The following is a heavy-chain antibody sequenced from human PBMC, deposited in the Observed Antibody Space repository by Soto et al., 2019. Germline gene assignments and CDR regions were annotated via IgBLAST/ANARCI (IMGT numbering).Heavy chain of an antibody. J-gene: IGHJ4*02. CDR3: AKGSTTTSTRVDC. CDR1: GFTFSSYA. D-gene: IGHD1-1*01. CDR2: ISGGGGST. V-gene: IGHV3-23*01. Sequence: EVQLLESGGGLVQTGGSLRLSCAASGFTFSSYAMNWVRQAPGKGLEWVSHISGGGGSTNCADSLKGRFTISRDNSKNTLYLQMNSLRAEDTAVYYCAKGSTTTSTRVDCWGQGTLVTVSS.